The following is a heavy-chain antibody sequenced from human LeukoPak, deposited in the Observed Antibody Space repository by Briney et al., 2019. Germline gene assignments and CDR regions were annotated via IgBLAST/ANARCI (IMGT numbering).Heavy chain of an antibody. V-gene: IGHV4-31*03. J-gene: IGHJ4*02. CDR3: ARGPDDYGDYHSSLYFDY. CDR1: GGSISSGGYY. CDR2: IYYSGST. Sequence: PSETLSLTCTVSGGSISSGGYYWSWIRQHPGTGLEWIGYIYYSGSTYYNPSLKSRVTISVDTSKNQFSLKLSSVTAADTAVYYCARGPDDYGDYHSSLYFDYWGQGTLVTVSS. D-gene: IGHD4-17*01.